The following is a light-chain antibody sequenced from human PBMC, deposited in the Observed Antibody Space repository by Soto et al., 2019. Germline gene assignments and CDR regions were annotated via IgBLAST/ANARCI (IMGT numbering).Light chain of an antibody. Sequence: DIQMTQSPSTLSGSVGDRVTITCRASQSINRLLAWYQQQPGQAPKLLIYDASNLESGVPSRFSGSGSGTEFALTISGLQPDDFGSYYCQQYNRYSLTFGGGTKVDIK. V-gene: IGKV1-5*01. CDR1: QSINRL. J-gene: IGKJ4*01. CDR2: DAS. CDR3: QQYNRYSLT.